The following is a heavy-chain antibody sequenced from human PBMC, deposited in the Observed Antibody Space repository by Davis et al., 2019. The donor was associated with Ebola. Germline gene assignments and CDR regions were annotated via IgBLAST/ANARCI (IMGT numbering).Heavy chain of an antibody. V-gene: IGHV3-30-3*01. D-gene: IGHD6-13*01. Sequence: PGGSLRLSCAASGFTFSSYAMHWVRQAPGKGLEWVAVISYDGSNKYYADSVKGRFTISRDNSKNTLYLQMNSLRAEDTAVYYCADEYSSSFLATKYFQHWGQGTLVTVSS. J-gene: IGHJ1*01. CDR3: ADEYSSSFLATKYFQH. CDR2: ISYDGSNK. CDR1: GFTFSSYA.